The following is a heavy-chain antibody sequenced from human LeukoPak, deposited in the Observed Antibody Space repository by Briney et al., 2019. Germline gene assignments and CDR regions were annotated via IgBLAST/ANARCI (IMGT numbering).Heavy chain of an antibody. CDR3: ARDLGFWSGSYFDY. J-gene: IGHJ4*02. D-gene: IGHD3-3*01. CDR1: GYTFTSYG. CDR2: ISAYNGNT. Sequence: ASVKVSCKASGYTFTSYGISWVRHGPGQGLEWMGWISAYNGNTNYAQNLQGRVTMTTDTSTSTAYMELRSLRSDDTAVYYCARDLGFWSGSYFDYWGQGTLVTVSS. V-gene: IGHV1-18*01.